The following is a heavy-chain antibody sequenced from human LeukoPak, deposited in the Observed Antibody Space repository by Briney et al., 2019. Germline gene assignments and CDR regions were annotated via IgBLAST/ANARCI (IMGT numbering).Heavy chain of an antibody. V-gene: IGHV3-30*03. D-gene: IGHD6-13*01. CDR1: GFTFSSYG. CDR2: ISYDGSNK. Sequence: PGRSLRLSCAASGFTFSSYGMHWVRQAPGKGLEWVAVISYDGSNKYYADSVKGRFTISRDNSKNTLYLQMNSLRAEDTAVYYCAIAPGGVAAELDYWGQGTLVTVSS. CDR3: AIAPGGVAAELDY. J-gene: IGHJ4*02.